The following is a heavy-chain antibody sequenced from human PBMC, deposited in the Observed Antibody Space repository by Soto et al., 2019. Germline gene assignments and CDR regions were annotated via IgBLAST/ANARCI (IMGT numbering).Heavy chain of an antibody. CDR1: GCTFSSYW. V-gene: IGHV3-74*01. CDR3: ARDGDYYYGMDV. J-gene: IGHJ6*02. Sequence: PXGSLRLSCAAAGCTFSSYWMHWVRQAPGKGLVWVSRINSDGSSTSYADSVKGRFTISRDNAKNTLYLQMNSLRAEDTAVYYCARDGDYYYGMDVWRQGTTVTVSS. CDR2: INSDGSST. D-gene: IGHD3-16*01.